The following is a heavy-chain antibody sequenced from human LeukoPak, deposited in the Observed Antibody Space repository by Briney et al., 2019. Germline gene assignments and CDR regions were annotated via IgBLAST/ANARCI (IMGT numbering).Heavy chain of an antibody. J-gene: IGHJ4*02. Sequence: SETLSLTCAVYGGSFSGYYWSWIRQPPGKGLEWIGEINHSGSTNYNPSLESRVTISVDTSKNQFSLKLSSVTAADTAVYYCARAVGYSSSWHFDYWGQGTLVTVSS. D-gene: IGHD6-13*01. CDR2: INHSGST. V-gene: IGHV4-34*01. CDR1: GGSFSGYY. CDR3: ARAVGYSSSWHFDY.